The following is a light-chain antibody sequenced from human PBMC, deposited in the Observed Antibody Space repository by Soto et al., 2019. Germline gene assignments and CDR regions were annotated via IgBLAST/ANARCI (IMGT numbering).Light chain of an antibody. Sequence: EIVLTQSPGTLSLSPGERATLSCRASQSVSSSYLAWYQQKPGQAPRLLIYGASSRATGIPDRFSGSGSGRDFTLTISRLDPEDFAVYYCQQYGSSPTFGGGTKVEIK. CDR2: GAS. CDR3: QQYGSSPT. J-gene: IGKJ4*01. V-gene: IGKV3-20*01. CDR1: QSVSSSY.